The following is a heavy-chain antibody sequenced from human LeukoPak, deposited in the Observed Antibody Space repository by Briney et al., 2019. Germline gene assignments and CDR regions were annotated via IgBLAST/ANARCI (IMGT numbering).Heavy chain of an antibody. CDR1: GFTFRRCA. CDR3: AKDRTYYDFWSGLYYYYYYMDV. J-gene: IGHJ6*03. V-gene: IGHV3-23*01. Sequence: GGSLRLSCAASGFTFRRCAMRGARHAPGKGWEGGSAIRVSWGSTYYADSEKGRFTISRDNSKNTLYLQMNSLRAEDTAVYYCAKDRTYYDFWSGLYYYYYYMDVWGKGTTVTVSS. D-gene: IGHD3-3*01. CDR2: IRVSWGST.